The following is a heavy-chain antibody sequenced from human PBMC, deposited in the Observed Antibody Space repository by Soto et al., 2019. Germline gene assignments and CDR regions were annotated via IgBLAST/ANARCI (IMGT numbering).Heavy chain of an antibody. V-gene: IGHV1-18*01. D-gene: IGHD2-15*01. Sequence: ASVKVSCKASGYTFTSYGISWVRQAPGQGLEWMGWISAYNGNTNYAQKLQGRVTMTTDTSTSTAYMELRSLRSDDTAVYYCAINDPPRYCSGGNCYSVLPNWFDPSTQGTLVTVSS. CDR2: ISAYNGNT. CDR3: AINDPPRYCSGGNCYSVLPNWFDP. J-gene: IGHJ5*01. CDR1: GYTFTSYG.